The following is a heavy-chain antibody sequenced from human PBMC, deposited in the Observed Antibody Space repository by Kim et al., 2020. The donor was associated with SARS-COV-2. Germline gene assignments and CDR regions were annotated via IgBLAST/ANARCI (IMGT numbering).Heavy chain of an antibody. J-gene: IGHJ4*02. CDR2: IYSGGST. D-gene: IGHD6-13*01. CDR3: ARDGRDSSSDY. V-gene: IGHV3-53*01. Sequence: GGSLRLSCAASGFTVSSNYMSWVRQAPGKGLEWVSVIYSGGSTYYADSVKGRFTISRDNSKNTLYLQMNSLRAEDTAVYYCARDGRDSSSDYWGQGTLVTVSS. CDR1: GFTVSSNY.